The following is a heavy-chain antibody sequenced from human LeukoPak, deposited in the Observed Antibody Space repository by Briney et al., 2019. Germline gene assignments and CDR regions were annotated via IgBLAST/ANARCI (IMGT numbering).Heavy chain of an antibody. Sequence: TGGSLRLSCAASGFTFSSYGMHWFRQAPGKGLEWVAVISYDGSNKYYADSVKGRFTISRDNSKNTLYLQMNSLRAEDTAVYYCAKEDAMTTVTTGELDYWGQGTLVTVSS. D-gene: IGHD4-17*01. CDR3: AKEDAMTTVTTGELDY. CDR2: ISYDGSNK. CDR1: GFTFSSYG. J-gene: IGHJ4*02. V-gene: IGHV3-30*18.